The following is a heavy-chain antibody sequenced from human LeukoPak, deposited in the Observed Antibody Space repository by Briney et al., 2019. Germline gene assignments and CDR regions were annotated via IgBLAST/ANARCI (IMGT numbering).Heavy chain of an antibody. CDR2: ISYDASNK. CDR3: ARDGGVYSSGWFDY. J-gene: IGHJ4*02. D-gene: IGHD6-19*01. Sequence: GRSLRLSCAASGFTFSTYTIHWVRQSPGKGLEWVSVISYDASNKFYADSVKGRFTISRDNSRNTLYLEMNSLRTEDTAVYYCARDGGVYSSGWFDYWGQGTLVTVSS. V-gene: IGHV3-30-3*01. CDR1: GFTFSTYT.